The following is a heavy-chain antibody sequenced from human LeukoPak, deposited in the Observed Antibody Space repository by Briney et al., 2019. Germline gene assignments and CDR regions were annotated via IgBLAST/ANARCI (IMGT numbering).Heavy chain of an antibody. V-gene: IGHV1-8*03. CDR1: AYTFTTYD. CDR3: ARGRVTPGWFDP. Sequence: ASVTLSFKASAYTFTTYDINWVRQTHGQGLESMGWMNPNSGNTGYAQKFQGRVTITRNTSISTAYMELSSLRSEDSAVYYCARGRVTPGWFDPWGQGTLVTVSS. CDR2: MNPNSGNT. J-gene: IGHJ5*02. D-gene: IGHD2-21*02.